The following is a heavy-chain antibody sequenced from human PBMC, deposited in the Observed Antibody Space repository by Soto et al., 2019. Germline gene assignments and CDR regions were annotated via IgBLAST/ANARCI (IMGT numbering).Heavy chain of an antibody. D-gene: IGHD3-9*01. V-gene: IGHV1-18*04. Sequence: ASLKVSCKASGYTFTSYGISWVRQAPGQGLEWMGWISAYNGNTNYAQKLQGRVTMTTDTSTRTAYMELRSLRSDDTAVYYCARAVLRYFDWFPVGPPNGMDVWGQGTTVTVSS. CDR3: ARAVLRYFDWFPVGPPNGMDV. CDR2: ISAYNGNT. J-gene: IGHJ6*02. CDR1: GYTFTSYG.